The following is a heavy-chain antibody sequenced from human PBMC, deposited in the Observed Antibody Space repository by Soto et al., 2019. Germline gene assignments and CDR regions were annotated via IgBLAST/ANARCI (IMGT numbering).Heavy chain of an antibody. CDR3: ASAAAQGHYYYGMDV. V-gene: IGHV1-3*01. Sequence: ASVKVSCKASGYTFTSYAMHWVRQAPGQRLEWMGWINAGNGNTKYSQEFQGRVTITRDTSASTAYMELSSLRSEDTAVYYCASAAAQGHYYYGMDVWGQGTTVTVSS. D-gene: IGHD6-6*01. J-gene: IGHJ6*02. CDR2: INAGNGNT. CDR1: GYTFTSYA.